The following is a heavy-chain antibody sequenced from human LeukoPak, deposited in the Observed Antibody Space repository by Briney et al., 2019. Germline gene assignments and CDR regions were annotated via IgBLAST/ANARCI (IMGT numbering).Heavy chain of an antibody. CDR1: GGSFSGYY. Sequence: PSETLSLTCAVYGGSFSGYYWHLLRHPPPTGLEWIGEINHSGSTNYNPSLKSRVTISVDTSKNQFSLKLSSVTAADTAVYYCARKGPAVGATSWFDPWGQGTLVTVSS. D-gene: IGHD1-26*01. CDR3: ARKGPAVGATSWFDP. V-gene: IGHV4-34*01. CDR2: INHSGST. J-gene: IGHJ5*02.